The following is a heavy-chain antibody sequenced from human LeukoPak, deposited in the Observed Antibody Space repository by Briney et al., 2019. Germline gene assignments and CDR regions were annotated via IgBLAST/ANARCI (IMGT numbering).Heavy chain of an antibody. CDR3: TRAASSGPLFTYHMDV. CDR2: IYYTGSS. V-gene: IGHV4-39*07. J-gene: IGHJ6*03. D-gene: IGHD3-22*01. CDR1: GVSISSSSYY. Sequence: SETLSLTCTVSGVSISSSSYYWGWIRQPPGKGLEWMGSIYYTGSSHYNPSLRSRATISVDTSKNQFSLKLSSVTAADTAVYYCTRAASSGPLFTYHMDVWGKGTTVTVSS.